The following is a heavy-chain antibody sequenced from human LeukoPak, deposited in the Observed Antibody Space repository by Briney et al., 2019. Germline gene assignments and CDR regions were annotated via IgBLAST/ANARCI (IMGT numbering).Heavy chain of an antibody. J-gene: IGHJ4*02. D-gene: IGHD3-10*01. CDR2: IRYDGSNK. V-gene: IGHV3-30*02. Sequence: GGSLRLSCAASGFTFSSYGMHWVRQAPGKGLEWVAFIRYDGSNKYYADSVKGRFTISRDNSKNTLYLQMNSLRAEDTAVYYCAKSMITMLRGVIPSDYWGQGTLVTVSS. CDR3: AKSMITMLRGVIPSDY. CDR1: GFTFSSYG.